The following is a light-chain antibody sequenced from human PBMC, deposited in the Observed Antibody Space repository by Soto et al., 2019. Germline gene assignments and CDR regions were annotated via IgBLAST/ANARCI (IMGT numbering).Light chain of an antibody. Sequence: DIQMTQSPSYMSASVGDRVTITCRASQSISAYLNWYQQKPGKAPKLLIYAASSLQSGVPSRFSGSGAGTDFTLTISSLQPEDFATYYCQESYSNPSVTFGPGTKVDIK. CDR2: AAS. CDR1: QSISAY. CDR3: QESYSNPSVT. V-gene: IGKV1-39*01. J-gene: IGKJ3*01.